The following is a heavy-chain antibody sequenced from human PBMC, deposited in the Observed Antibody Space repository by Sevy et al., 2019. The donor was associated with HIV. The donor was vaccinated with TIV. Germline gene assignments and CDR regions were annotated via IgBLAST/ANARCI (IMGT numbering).Heavy chain of an antibody. J-gene: IGHJ4*02. CDR1: GGSISSYY. V-gene: IGHV4-59*01. CDR3: ARALGDYFDY. Sequence: SETLSLICTVSGGSISSYYWSWIRQPPGKGLEWIGYIYYSGSTNYNPSLKSRVTISVDTSKNQFSLKLSSVTAADTAVYYCARALGDYFDYWGQGTLVTVSS. CDR2: IYYSGST.